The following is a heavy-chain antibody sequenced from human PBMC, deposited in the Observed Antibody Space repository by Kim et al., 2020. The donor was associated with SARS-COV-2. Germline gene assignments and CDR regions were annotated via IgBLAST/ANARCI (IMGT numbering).Heavy chain of an antibody. CDR1: GFTFSSYA. Sequence: GGSLRLSCAASGFTFSSYAMHWVRQAPGKGLEWVAVISYDGSNKYYADSVKGRFTISRDNSKNTLYLQMNSLRAEDTAVYYCARPSVTPEDFWSGYYNW. J-gene: IGHJ2*01. V-gene: IGHV3-30*04. CDR3: ARPSVTPEDFWSGYYNW. D-gene: IGHD3-3*01. CDR2: ISYDGSNK.